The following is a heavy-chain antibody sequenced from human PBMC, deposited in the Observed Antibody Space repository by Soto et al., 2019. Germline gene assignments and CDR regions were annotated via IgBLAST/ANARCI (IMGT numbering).Heavy chain of an antibody. V-gene: IGHV4-34*01. CDR2: INHSGST. D-gene: IGHD1-26*01. J-gene: IGHJ5*02. CDR1: GGSFSGYY. Sequence: PSETLSLTCAVYGGSFSGYYWSWIRQPPGKGLEWNGEINHSGSTNYNPSLKSRVTISVDTSKNQFSLKLSSVTAADTAVCYCARRLGSGSYSVYNWFDPWGQGTLVTVSS. CDR3: ARRLGSGSYSVYNWFDP.